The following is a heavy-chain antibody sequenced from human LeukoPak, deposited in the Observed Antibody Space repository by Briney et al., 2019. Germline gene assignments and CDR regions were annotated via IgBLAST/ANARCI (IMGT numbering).Heavy chain of an antibody. Sequence: SETLSLXCTVSGGSISSGSYYWSWIRQPAGKGLEWIGRIYTSGSTNYNPSLKSRVTMSVDTSKNQFSLKLSSVTAADTAVYYCAREGNYYDILTGYRTIFDYWGQGTLVTVSS. V-gene: IGHV4-61*02. D-gene: IGHD3-9*01. CDR3: AREGNYYDILTGYRTIFDY. J-gene: IGHJ4*02. CDR1: GGSISSGSYY. CDR2: IYTSGST.